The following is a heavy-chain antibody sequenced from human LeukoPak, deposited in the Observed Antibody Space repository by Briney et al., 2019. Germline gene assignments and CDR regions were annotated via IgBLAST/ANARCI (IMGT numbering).Heavy chain of an antibody. J-gene: IGHJ4*02. Sequence: PGGSLRLSCAASGFTFSSYEMNWVRQAPGKGLEWVSYISGSGSLIYYADSVKGRFTISRDNAKNSLYRQMNSLRVEDTAVYYCARGRYSSGWYYFDYWGQGTLVTVSS. CDR1: GFTFSSYE. D-gene: IGHD6-19*01. CDR2: ISGSGSLI. CDR3: ARGRYSSGWYYFDY. V-gene: IGHV3-48*03.